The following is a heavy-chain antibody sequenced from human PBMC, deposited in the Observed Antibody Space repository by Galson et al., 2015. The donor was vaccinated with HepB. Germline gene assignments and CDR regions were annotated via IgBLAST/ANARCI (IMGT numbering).Heavy chain of an antibody. J-gene: IGHJ5*02. V-gene: IGHV3-30*03. Sequence: SLRLSCAASGFAFSSYGMHWVRQAPGKGLEWVAVISYDGSNKYYADSVKGRFTISRDNSKNTLYLQMNSLRAEDTAVYYCATSGDFWIDFNWFDPWGQGTLVTVSS. D-gene: IGHD3-3*01. CDR2: ISYDGSNK. CDR3: ATSGDFWIDFNWFDP. CDR1: GFAFSSYG.